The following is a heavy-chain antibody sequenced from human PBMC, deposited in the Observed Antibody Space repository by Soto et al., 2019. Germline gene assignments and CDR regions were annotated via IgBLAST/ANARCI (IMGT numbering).Heavy chain of an antibody. D-gene: IGHD2-8*01. CDR2: IDPSDSYT. V-gene: IGHV5-10-1*01. CDR1: TYSFTKYW. Sequence: GQSLKVSSRASTYSFTKYWITWVRQVRGRGLEWMGRIDPSDSYTTYSPSFQGHDTMSADKSSNTAFLHWSSLQASDTAMYSCASHRSPSSVGYYFRMDLWGQRTTVTVCS. CDR3: ASHRSPSSVGYYFRMDL. J-gene: IGHJ6*02.